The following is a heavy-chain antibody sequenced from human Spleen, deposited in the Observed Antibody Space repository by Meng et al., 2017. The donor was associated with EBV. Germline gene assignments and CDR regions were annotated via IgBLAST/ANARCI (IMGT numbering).Heavy chain of an antibody. CDR2: ISTSGRTI. V-gene: IGHV3-11*01. D-gene: IGHD5-18*01. CDR1: GFTFSDYY. Sequence: QVQLVETGGXXVKPGXALRLSCAGSGFTFSDYYMSWVRQAPGKGLEWISYISTSGRTIYYADSVKGRFTISRDNAKNSLFLQMNSLRVDDTAVYYCARRDTLDDWGLGPLGTVAS. J-gene: IGHJ4*02. CDR3: ARRDTLDD.